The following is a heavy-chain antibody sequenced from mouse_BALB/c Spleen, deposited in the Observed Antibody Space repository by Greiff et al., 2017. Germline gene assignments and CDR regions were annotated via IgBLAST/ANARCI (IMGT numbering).Heavy chain of an antibody. CDR3: TRDTMIDY. CDR1: GFTFSSYT. CDR2: ISSGGSYT. Sequence: DVKLVESGGGLVKPGGSLKLSCAASGFTFSSYTMSWVRQTPEKRLEWVATISSGGSYTYYPDSVKGRFTISRDNAKNPLYLQMSSLKSEDTAMYYCTRDTMIDYWGQGTTLTVSS. J-gene: IGHJ2*01. D-gene: IGHD2-4*01. V-gene: IGHV5-6-4*01.